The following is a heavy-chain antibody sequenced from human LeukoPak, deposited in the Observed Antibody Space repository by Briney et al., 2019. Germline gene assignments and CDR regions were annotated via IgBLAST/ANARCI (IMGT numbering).Heavy chain of an antibody. J-gene: IGHJ6*03. Sequence: SETLSLTCTVSGGSISSHYWSWIRQPPGKGLEWIGYIYYSGSTNYNPSLKSRVTISVDTSKNQFSLKLSSVTAADTAVYYCARVRGVATIRYYYYMDVWGKGTTVTVSS. V-gene: IGHV4-59*11. D-gene: IGHD5-12*01. CDR1: GGSISSHY. CDR2: IYYSGST. CDR3: ARVRGVATIRYYYYMDV.